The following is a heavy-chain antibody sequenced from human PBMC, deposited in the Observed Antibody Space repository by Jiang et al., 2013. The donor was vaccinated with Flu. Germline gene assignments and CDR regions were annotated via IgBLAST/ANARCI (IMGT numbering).Heavy chain of an antibody. CDR1: GDSVSSDSAA. D-gene: IGHD2-21*02. CDR3: ARDPDFHFGMDV. Sequence: QTLSLTCVISGDSVSSDSAAWNWIRQSPSRGLEWLGRTFYRSKWNNEYAISVKSRITINPDTSKNQFSLQLNSVTPEDTAVYYCARDPDFHFGMDVWGQGTTVTVSS. CDR2: TFYRSKWNN. J-gene: IGHJ6*02. V-gene: IGHV6-1*01.